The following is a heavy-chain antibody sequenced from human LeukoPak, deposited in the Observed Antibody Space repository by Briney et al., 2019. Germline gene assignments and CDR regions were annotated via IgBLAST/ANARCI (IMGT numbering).Heavy chain of an antibody. J-gene: IGHJ4*02. CDR1: GGSISSYY. D-gene: IGHD6-19*01. Sequence: PSETLSLTCTVSGGSISSYYWSWVRQPPGKGLEWIGYIFYSGSSNYNPSLKSRVTMSVDTSKNQFSLKLTSVTAADTAVYYCARHGAGYSSGGFDYWGQGTLVTVSS. V-gene: IGHV4-59*08. CDR2: IFYSGSS. CDR3: ARHGAGYSSGGFDY.